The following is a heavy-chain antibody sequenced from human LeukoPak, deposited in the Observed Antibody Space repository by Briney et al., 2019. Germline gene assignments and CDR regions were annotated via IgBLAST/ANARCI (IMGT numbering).Heavy chain of an antibody. CDR2: FDPEDGET. CDR3: ATGGYYDSSGYPADY. D-gene: IGHD3-22*01. Sequence: GASVKVSCKVSGYTLTELSMHWVRQAPGKGLEWMGGFDPEDGETIYAQKFQDRVTMTEDTSTDTAYMELSSLRSEDTAVYYCATGGYYDSSGYPADYWGQGTLVTVSS. J-gene: IGHJ4*02. V-gene: IGHV1-24*01. CDR1: GYTLTELS.